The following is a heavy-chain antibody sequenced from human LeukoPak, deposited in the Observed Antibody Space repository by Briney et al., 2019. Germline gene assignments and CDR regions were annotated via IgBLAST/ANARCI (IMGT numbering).Heavy chain of an antibody. CDR1: GYTFTGYY. D-gene: IGHD3-10*01. CDR3: ARDRAAYYYGSGSSCNRAFHY. CDR2: INPNSGGT. Sequence: ASVKVSCKASGYTFTGYYMHWVRQAPGQGLEWMGWINPNSGGTNYTQKFQGRVTMTRDTSISTAYMELSRLRSDDTAVYYCARDRAAYYYGSGSSCNRAFHYWGQGTLVTVSS. V-gene: IGHV1-2*02. J-gene: IGHJ4*02.